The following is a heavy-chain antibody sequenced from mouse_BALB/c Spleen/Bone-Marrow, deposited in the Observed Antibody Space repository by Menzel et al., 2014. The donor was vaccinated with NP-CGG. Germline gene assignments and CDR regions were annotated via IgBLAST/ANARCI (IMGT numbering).Heavy chain of an antibody. CDR1: GFSLTNYG. CDR3: ARNPYSNYAMDY. J-gene: IGHJ4*01. D-gene: IGHD2-5*01. V-gene: IGHV2-6*02. CDR2: IWSDGNT. Sequence: VQLVESGPGLVAPSQSLSITCTVSGFSLTNYGVHWVRQPPGKGLEWLVVIWSDGNTTYNSALKSRLSISKDNSKSQVFLKMNSLQTDDTAMYYCARNPYSNYAMDYWGQGTSVTVSS.